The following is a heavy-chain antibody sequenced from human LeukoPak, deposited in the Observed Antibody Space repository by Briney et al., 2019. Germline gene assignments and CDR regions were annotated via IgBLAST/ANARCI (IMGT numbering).Heavy chain of an antibody. J-gene: IGHJ4*02. CDR2: ITGSGGNT. D-gene: IGHD3-9*01. V-gene: IGHV3-23*01. Sequence: GGSLRLSCAASGFTYSNYAMSWVRQAPGKGLEWVSAITGSGGNTYYADSVKGRFTISRDNSKNTVFLQMNSLRAEDTAVYYCAKWGDYDVLTGYYVSDYWGQGTLVTVSS. CDR1: GFTYSNYA. CDR3: AKWGDYDVLTGYYVSDY.